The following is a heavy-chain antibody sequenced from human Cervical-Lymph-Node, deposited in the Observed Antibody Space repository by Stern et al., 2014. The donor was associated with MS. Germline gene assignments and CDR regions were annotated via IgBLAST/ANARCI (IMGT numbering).Heavy chain of an antibody. Sequence: EVQLEESGGGLVKPGGSLRLSCAAAGFTFGNAWMTWVRQAPGKGLEWVGRIKSKTDSETTEYAAPVKGRFTISRDDSKNTLYLQMSSLKTEDTAVYYCSADLFGYGLGEYWGQGSLVTVSS. D-gene: IGHD5-12*01. CDR3: SADLFGYGLGEY. CDR1: GFTFGNAW. CDR2: IKSKTDSETT. J-gene: IGHJ4*02. V-gene: IGHV3-15*01.